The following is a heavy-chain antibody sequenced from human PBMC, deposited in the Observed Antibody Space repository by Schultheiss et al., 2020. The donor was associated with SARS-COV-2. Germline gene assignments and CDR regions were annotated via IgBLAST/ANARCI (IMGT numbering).Heavy chain of an antibody. J-gene: IGHJ6*02. CDR1: GFTFSSYA. CDR2: ISYDGSNK. Sequence: GGSLRLSCAASGFTFSSYAMHWVRQAPGKGLEWVAVISYDGSNKYYADSVKGRFTISRDNSKNSLYLQMNSLRAEDTALYYCAKDLDYNYYYGMDVWGQGTTVTVSS. V-gene: IGHV3-30*04. CDR3: AKDLDYNYYYGMDV.